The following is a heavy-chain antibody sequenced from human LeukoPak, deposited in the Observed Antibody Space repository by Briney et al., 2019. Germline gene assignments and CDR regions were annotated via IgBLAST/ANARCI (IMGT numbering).Heavy chain of an antibody. CDR2: IYYSGST. J-gene: IGHJ4*02. CDR1: GGSISSGGYY. CDR3: ASGVPAAMSGVDY. Sequence: KPSETLSLTCTVSGGSISSGGYYWSWIRQPPGKGLEWIGYIYYSGSTYYNPSLKSRVTISVDTSKNQFSLKLSSVTAADTAVYYCASGVPAAMSGVDYWGQGTLVTVSS. D-gene: IGHD2-2*01. V-gene: IGHV4-30-4*01.